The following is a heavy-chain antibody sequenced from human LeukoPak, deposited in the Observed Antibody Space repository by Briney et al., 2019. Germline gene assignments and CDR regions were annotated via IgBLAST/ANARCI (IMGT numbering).Heavy chain of an antibody. CDR2: ISSSSSYI. Sequence: GGSLRLSCEASGFTFSSYSMNWVRQAPGKGLEWVSSISSSSSYIYYADSVEGRFTISRDNAKNSLYLQMNSLRAEDTAVYYCAKERYSSSSLFAITPFDYWGQGTLVTVSS. CDR1: GFTFSSYS. CDR3: AKERYSSSSLFAITPFDY. D-gene: IGHD6-13*01. J-gene: IGHJ4*02. V-gene: IGHV3-21*01.